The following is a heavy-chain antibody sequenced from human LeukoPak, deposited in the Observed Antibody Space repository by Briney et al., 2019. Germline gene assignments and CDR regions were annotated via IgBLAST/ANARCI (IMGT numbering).Heavy chain of an antibody. CDR3: ARDYFSHYSSSWYDY. CDR1: GFTFSDYY. Sequence: GGSLRLSCAASGFTFSDYYMSWIRQAPGKGLEWVSYISSSGNTIYYADSVKGRFTISRDNAKNSLYLQMNSLRAEDTAVYYCARDYFSHYSSSWYDYWGQGTLVTVSS. CDR2: ISSSGNTI. V-gene: IGHV3-11*01. J-gene: IGHJ4*02. D-gene: IGHD6-13*01.